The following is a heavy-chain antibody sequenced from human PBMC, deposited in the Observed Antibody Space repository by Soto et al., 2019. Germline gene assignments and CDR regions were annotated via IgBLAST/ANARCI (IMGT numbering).Heavy chain of an antibody. D-gene: IGHD2-2*02. CDR1: GYTFTSYA. CDR2: INAGNGNT. J-gene: IGHJ4*02. Sequence: GASVKVSCKASGYTFTSYAMHWVRQAPGQRLEWMGWINAGNGNTKYSQKFQGRVTITRDTSASTAYMELSSLRSVDTAVYYCASPSHCSSNSCYRIDYWGQGTLVTVSS. V-gene: IGHV1-3*01. CDR3: ASPSHCSSNSCYRIDY.